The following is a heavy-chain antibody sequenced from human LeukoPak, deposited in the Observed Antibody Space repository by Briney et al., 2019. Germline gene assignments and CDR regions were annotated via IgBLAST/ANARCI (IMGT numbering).Heavy chain of an antibody. CDR3: ARERIYFGSGRDLTDARLFYYYGMDV. V-gene: IGHV3-53*01. D-gene: IGHD3-10*01. J-gene: IGHJ6*02. Sequence: GGSLRLSCVASGFTVSSNCMTWVRQAPGKGLEWVSVIYSDGSTYYSDSVKGRFTISRDNSENTLYLQMNSLRAEDTAVYYCARERIYFGSGRDLTDARLFYYYGMDVWGQGTTVTVSS. CDR1: GFTVSSNC. CDR2: IYSDGST.